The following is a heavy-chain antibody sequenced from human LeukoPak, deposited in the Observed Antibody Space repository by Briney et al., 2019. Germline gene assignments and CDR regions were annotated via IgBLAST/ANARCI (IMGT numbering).Heavy chain of an antibody. CDR2: IKQDGSQK. CDR1: GFTFSNFW. CDR3: VAGTTY. Sequence: GGSLRLSCAASGFTFSNFWMTWVRQAPGKGLEWVAIIKQDGSQKYYVDSVMGRFTISRDNARNSLYLQMNSLRAEDTAVYWAVAGTTYWGQGTLVTVSS. V-gene: IGHV3-7*05. D-gene: IGHD6-19*01. J-gene: IGHJ4*02.